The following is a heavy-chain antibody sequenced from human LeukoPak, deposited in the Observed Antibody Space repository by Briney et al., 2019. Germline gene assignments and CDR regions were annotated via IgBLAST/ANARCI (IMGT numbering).Heavy chain of an antibody. CDR1: GFSFSTHW. D-gene: IGHD3-9*01. CDR2: INEDGSET. Sequence: GGSLRLSCAASGFSFSTHWMNWFRQVPGKGLEWVANINEDGSETNYVDSVKGRFTISRDNAENSLYVQMNSLGVEDTAVYYCVTDCDSDWRKRFDYWGPGTLVTVSS. CDR3: VTDCDSDWRKRFDY. V-gene: IGHV3-7*01. J-gene: IGHJ4*02.